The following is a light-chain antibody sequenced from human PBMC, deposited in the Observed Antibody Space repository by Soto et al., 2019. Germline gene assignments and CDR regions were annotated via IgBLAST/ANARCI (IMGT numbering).Light chain of an antibody. J-gene: IGKJ4*01. CDR1: QSVSTNY. Sequence: EIGLTQSPATLSLSPGERATLSCGASQSVSTNYLAWYQQKPGLAPRLLIYDASSRPTGISDRFSGSGSGTDFTLNISRPEPEAFAVYYSQQGNQWPPVTFGGGTRVEIK. V-gene: IGKV3D-20*02. CDR2: DAS. CDR3: QQGNQWPPVT.